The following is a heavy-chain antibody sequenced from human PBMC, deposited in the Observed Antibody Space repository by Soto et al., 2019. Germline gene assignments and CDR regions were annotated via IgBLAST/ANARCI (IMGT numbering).Heavy chain of an antibody. V-gene: IGHV3-9*01. J-gene: IGHJ6*03. CDR1: GFTFDDYA. CDR2: ISWNSGSI. D-gene: IGHD1-1*01. Sequence: GGSLRLSCAASGFTFDDYAMHWVRQAPGKGLEWVSGISWNSGSIGYADSVKGRFTISRDNAKNSLYLQMNSLRAEDTALYYCAKGPDERYYYYYYMDVWGKGTTVTVSS. CDR3: AKGPDERYYYYYYMDV.